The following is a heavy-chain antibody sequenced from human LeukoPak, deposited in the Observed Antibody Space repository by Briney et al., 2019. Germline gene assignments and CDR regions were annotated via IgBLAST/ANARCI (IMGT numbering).Heavy chain of an antibody. CDR3: ASLPLRIFGAGGAFDI. Sequence: SETLSLTCTVSGGSISSYYWSWIRQPPGKGLEWIGYIYYSGSTNYNPSLKSRVTISVDTSKNQFSLKLSSVTAADTAVYYCASLPLRIFGAGGAFDIWGQGTMVTVSS. CDR1: GGSISSYY. V-gene: IGHV4-59*08. CDR2: IYYSGST. J-gene: IGHJ3*02. D-gene: IGHD3-3*01.